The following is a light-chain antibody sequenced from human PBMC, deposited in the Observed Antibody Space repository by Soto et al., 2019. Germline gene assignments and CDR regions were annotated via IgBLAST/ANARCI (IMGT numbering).Light chain of an antibody. CDR1: SCSIASNY. CDR3: QSYDSSSHVV. Sequence: NFMLTQPHSVSASPGKTVTISCTGSSCSIASNYVQWYQQRPGSAPTTVIYEDNQRPSGVHDRFSGSIDSSSNSASLTISGLKTEDEADYYCQSYDSSSHVVFGGGTKVTVL. V-gene: IGLV6-57*02. CDR2: EDN. J-gene: IGLJ2*01.